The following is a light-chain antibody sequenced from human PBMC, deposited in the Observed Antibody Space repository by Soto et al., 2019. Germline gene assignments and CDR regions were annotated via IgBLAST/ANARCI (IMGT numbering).Light chain of an antibody. J-gene: IGKJ2*01. Sequence: DIQMPQSPSSLPESVEDRFTITCRASQSISSNLNWYQQKPGKAPKLLIYAASSLQSGVPSRFSGSGSGTDFTLTISSLQPEDFATYYCQQSYSTPYTFGQGTKLEIK. V-gene: IGKV1-39*01. CDR1: QSISSN. CDR2: AAS. CDR3: QQSYSTPYT.